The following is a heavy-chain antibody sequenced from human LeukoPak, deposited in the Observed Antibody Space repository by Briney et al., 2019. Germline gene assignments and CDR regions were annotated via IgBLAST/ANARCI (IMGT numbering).Heavy chain of an antibody. Sequence: PGESLKISCKGSGYSFTNYWIGWVRQMPGKGLEWMGIIYPGDSDTRYGPSFQGQVTISADKSISTAYLQWSSLKASDTAMYYCARLLGYCSSTSCSWTGAFDIWGQGTMVTVSS. V-gene: IGHV5-51*01. J-gene: IGHJ3*02. D-gene: IGHD2-2*01. CDR1: GYSFTNYW. CDR2: IYPGDSDT. CDR3: ARLLGYCSSTSCSWTGAFDI.